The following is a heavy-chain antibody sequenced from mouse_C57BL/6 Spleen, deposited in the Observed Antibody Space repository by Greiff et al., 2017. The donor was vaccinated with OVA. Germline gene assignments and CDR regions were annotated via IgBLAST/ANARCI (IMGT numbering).Heavy chain of an antibody. D-gene: IGHD2-4*01. CDR3: AKADDYDEAY. V-gene: IGHV1-55*01. Sequence: QVQLQQPGAELVKPGASVKMSCKASGYTFTSYWITWVKPRPGQGLAWIGDIYPGSGSTNYNEKFKSKATLTVDTSSSTAYRQLSSLTSEDSAVYYCAKADDYDEAYWGQGTLVTVSA. CDR2: IYPGSGST. CDR1: GYTFTSYW. J-gene: IGHJ3*01.